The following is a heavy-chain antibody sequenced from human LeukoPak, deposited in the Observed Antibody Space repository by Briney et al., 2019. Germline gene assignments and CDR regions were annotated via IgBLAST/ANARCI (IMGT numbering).Heavy chain of an antibody. V-gene: IGHV5-51*01. J-gene: IGHJ3*02. Sequence: GESLKISCKGSGYRFTSYWIGWVRQMPGKGLEWMGVIYPGDSDTIYSPSFQGQVTISADKSTSTANLQWSSLKASDTAMYYCARSGGNYYSIWGQGTMVTVSS. CDR3: ARSGGNYYSI. D-gene: IGHD1-26*01. CDR1: GYRFTSYW. CDR2: IYPGDSDT.